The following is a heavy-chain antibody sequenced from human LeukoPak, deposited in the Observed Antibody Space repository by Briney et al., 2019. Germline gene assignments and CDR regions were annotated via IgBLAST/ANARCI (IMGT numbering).Heavy chain of an antibody. CDR1: GFTFSSYE. Sequence: GGSLRLSCAAPGFTFSSYEMNWVRQAPGKGLEWVSYISSGGNTIYYADSVKGRFTISRDNAKNSLYLQMNSLRAEDTAVYYCAREGTAMVSFDYWGQGTLVTVSS. CDR3: AREGTAMVSFDY. J-gene: IGHJ4*02. D-gene: IGHD5-18*01. V-gene: IGHV3-48*03. CDR2: ISSGGNTI.